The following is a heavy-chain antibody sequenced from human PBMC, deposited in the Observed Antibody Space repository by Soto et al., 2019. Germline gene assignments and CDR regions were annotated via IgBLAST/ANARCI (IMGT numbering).Heavy chain of an antibody. CDR3: ARVYYGSGSYYHFDY. CDR1: GGSISSGDYY. V-gene: IGHV4-30-4*01. D-gene: IGHD3-10*01. CDR2: IYYSGST. Sequence: SETLSLTCTVSGGSISSGDYYWIWIRQPPGKGLEWIGYIYYSGSTYYNPSLKSRVTISVDTSKNQFSLKLSSVTAADTAVYYCARVYYGSGSYYHFDYWGQGTLVTVSS. J-gene: IGHJ4*02.